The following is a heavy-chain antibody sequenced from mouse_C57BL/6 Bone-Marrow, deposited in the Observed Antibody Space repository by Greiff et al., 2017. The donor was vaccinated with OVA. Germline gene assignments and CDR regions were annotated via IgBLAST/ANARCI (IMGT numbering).Heavy chain of an antibody. CDR2: IYPGSGNT. CDR3: ARLLGDGADGYYLYFDY. D-gene: IGHD2-3*01. Sequence: QVQLQQSGAELVRPGASVKLSCKASGYTFTDYYINWVKQRPGQGLEWIARIYPGSGNTYYNEKFKGKATLTAEKSSSTAYMQLSSLTSEDSAVYFCARLLGDGADGYYLYFDYWGQGTTLTVSS. J-gene: IGHJ2*01. CDR1: GYTFTDYY. V-gene: IGHV1-76*01.